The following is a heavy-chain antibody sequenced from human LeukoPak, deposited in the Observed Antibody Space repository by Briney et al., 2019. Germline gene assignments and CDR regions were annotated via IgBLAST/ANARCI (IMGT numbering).Heavy chain of an antibody. CDR1: GGTFSSYA. D-gene: IGHD1-14*01. CDR2: IIPIFGTA. V-gene: IGHV1-69*05. Sequence: SVKVSCKASGGTFSSYAISWVRQAPGQGLEWMGGIIPIFGTANYAQRFQGRVTITTDESTSTAYMELSSLRSEDTAVYYCARCPALPRYRTTNNYYYYMDVWGKGTTVTVSS. J-gene: IGHJ6*03. CDR3: ARCPALPRYRTTNNYYYYMDV.